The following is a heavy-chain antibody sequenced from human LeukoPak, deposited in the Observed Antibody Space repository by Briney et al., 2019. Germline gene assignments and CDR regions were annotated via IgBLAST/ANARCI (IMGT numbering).Heavy chain of an antibody. Sequence: GGSLRLSCAASGFTFSSYAMSWVRQAPGKGLEWVSAISGSGGSTYYADSVKGRFTISRDNSKNTLYLQMNSLRAEDTAVYYCANGGGYYDSSGYDYWGQGTLVTVSS. CDR1: GFTFSSYA. CDR3: ANGGGYYDSSGYDY. J-gene: IGHJ4*02. CDR2: ISGSGGST. D-gene: IGHD3-22*01. V-gene: IGHV3-23*01.